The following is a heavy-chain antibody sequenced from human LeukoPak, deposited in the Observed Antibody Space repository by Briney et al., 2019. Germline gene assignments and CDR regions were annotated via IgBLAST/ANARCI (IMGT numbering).Heavy chain of an antibody. Sequence: ASVKVSCKASGYSFTDYYMRWVRQAPGQGLEWMGWINPNSGGTNSAQKFQGRVTMTRDTSITTVYMEVSWLTSDDTAIYYCARADRLHGGPYLIGPWGQGTLVTVSS. CDR2: INPNSGGT. CDR1: GYSFTDYY. J-gene: IGHJ5*02. V-gene: IGHV1-2*02. CDR3: ARADRLHGGPYLIGP. D-gene: IGHD2-21*01.